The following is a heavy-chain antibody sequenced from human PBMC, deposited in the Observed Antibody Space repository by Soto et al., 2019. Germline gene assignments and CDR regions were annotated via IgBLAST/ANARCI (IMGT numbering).Heavy chain of an antibody. Sequence: GGSLRLSCAASGFTFSSYAMHWVRQAPGKGLEWVAVISYDGSNKYYADSVKGRFTISRDNSKNTLYLQMNSLRAEDTAVYYCARVAAGAAAGTYYYYGMDVWGQGTTVTVSS. CDR3: ARVAAGAAAGTYYYYGMDV. D-gene: IGHD6-13*01. J-gene: IGHJ6*02. V-gene: IGHV3-30-3*01. CDR2: ISYDGSNK. CDR1: GFTFSSYA.